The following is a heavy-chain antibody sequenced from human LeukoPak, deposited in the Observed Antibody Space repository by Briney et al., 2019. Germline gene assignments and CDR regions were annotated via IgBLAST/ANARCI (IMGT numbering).Heavy chain of an antibody. Sequence: PGRSLRLSCAASGFTFSSYAMHWVRQAPGKGLEWVSSISSGSTYMYYADSVKGRFTISRDNAQNSMYLQMNSLRAEDTAVYYCGRVGGRSKAAKGDAFDIWGQGTIVTVSS. CDR2: ISSGSTYM. J-gene: IGHJ3*02. D-gene: IGHD6-6*01. CDR3: GRVGGRSKAAKGDAFDI. CDR1: GFTFSSYA. V-gene: IGHV3-21*01.